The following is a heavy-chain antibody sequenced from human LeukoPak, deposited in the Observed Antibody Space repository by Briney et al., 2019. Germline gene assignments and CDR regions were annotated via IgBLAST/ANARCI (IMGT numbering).Heavy chain of an antibody. V-gene: IGHV1-24*01. Sequence: ASVRVSFKVSGYTLTELFMHWVRQAPGKGGEWMGGFDPEDGETIYAQKFQGRVTMTEDTSTDTAYMELSSLRSEDTAVYYCATVILQYYYGSGSPFDYWGQGTLVTVSS. D-gene: IGHD3-10*01. CDR2: FDPEDGET. CDR1: GYTLTELF. CDR3: ATVILQYYYGSGSPFDY. J-gene: IGHJ4*02.